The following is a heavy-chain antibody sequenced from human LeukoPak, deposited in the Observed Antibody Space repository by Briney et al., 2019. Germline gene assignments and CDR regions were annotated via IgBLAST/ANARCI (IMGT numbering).Heavy chain of an antibody. CDR3: ARHHSSGWTRDAFDI. D-gene: IGHD6-19*01. Sequence: GESLKVSCKGSGYTFTTYWIAWVRQMPGKGLEWMGIIYPSDSDTRYSPSCQGQVIISADKSISTAYLQWSSLKASDTAMYYCARHHSSGWTRDAFDIWGQGTMVTVSS. CDR1: GYTFTTYW. V-gene: IGHV5-51*01. CDR2: IYPSDSDT. J-gene: IGHJ3*02.